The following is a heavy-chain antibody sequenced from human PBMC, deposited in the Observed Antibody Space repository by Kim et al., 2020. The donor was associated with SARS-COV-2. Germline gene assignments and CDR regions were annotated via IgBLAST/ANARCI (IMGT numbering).Heavy chain of an antibody. CDR2: IFWDDDY. J-gene: IGHJ4*02. V-gene: IGHV2-5*02. D-gene: IGHD3-16*01. CDR1: GFSLRTSGVG. Sequence: SGPTLVNPTQALTLTCSFSGFSLRTSGVGVGWVRQPPGKALEWLALIFWDDDYRYSPSLKNRLTITKDTSRDQVVLTMTNMDPVDTATYYCVNNLRGHSYAAWEYWGQGALVTVSS. CDR3: VNNLRGHSYAAWEY.